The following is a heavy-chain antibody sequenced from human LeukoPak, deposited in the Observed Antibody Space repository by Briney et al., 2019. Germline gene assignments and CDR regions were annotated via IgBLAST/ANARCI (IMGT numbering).Heavy chain of an antibody. Sequence: GASVKVSCKASGGTFSSYAISWVRQAPGQGLEWMGGIIPIYGTANYAQKFQGRVTITADKSTSTAYMELSSLRFEDTAVYYCARLGHIVVVTATDAFDIWGQGTMVTVSS. D-gene: IGHD2-21*02. V-gene: IGHV1-69*06. CDR2: IIPIYGTA. CDR3: ARLGHIVVVTATDAFDI. J-gene: IGHJ3*02. CDR1: GGTFSSYA.